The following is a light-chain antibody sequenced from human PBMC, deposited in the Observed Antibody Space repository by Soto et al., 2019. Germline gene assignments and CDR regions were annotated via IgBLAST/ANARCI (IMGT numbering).Light chain of an antibody. Sequence: EIVLTQSPVTLSLSPGERATLSCRASQSVSSSYLAWYQQKPGQAPRLLIYGASSRATGIPDRFSGGGSGTDFTLTISRLEPEDFGVYYCQQYHDSTLMFGQGTKVDIK. CDR2: GAS. CDR3: QQYHDSTLM. J-gene: IGKJ1*01. V-gene: IGKV3-20*01. CDR1: QSVSSSY.